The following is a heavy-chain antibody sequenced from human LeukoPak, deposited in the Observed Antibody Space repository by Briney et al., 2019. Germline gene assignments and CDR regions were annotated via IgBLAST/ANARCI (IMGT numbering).Heavy chain of an antibody. CDR1: GGSISSYY. CDR3: ARHGVSSSWYWFDP. V-gene: IGHV4-39*01. D-gene: IGHD6-13*01. CDR2: IYYSGST. Sequence: SETLSLTCTVSGGSISSYYWSWIRQPPGKGLEWIGSIYYSGSTYYNPSLKSRVTISVDTSKNQFSLKLSSVTAADTAVYYCARHGVSSSWYWFDPWGQGTLVTVSS. J-gene: IGHJ5*02.